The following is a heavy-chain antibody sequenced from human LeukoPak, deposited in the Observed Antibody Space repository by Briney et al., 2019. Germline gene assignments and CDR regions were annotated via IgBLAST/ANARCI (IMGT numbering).Heavy chain of an antibody. Sequence: GGSLRLSCAASGFTFSDYYMSWIRQAPGKGLEWVSNISSSGSAIYYADSIKGRFTISRDNAKNSLYLQMNSLRAEDTAVYYCARGWGSSWNRHFDHWGQGTLVTVSS. J-gene: IGHJ4*02. CDR1: GFTFSDYY. D-gene: IGHD6-13*01. V-gene: IGHV3-11*04. CDR3: ARGWGSSWNRHFDH. CDR2: ISSSGSAI.